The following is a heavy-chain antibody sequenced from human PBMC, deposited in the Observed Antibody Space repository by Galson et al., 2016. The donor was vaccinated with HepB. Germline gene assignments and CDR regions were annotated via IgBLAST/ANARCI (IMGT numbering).Heavy chain of an antibody. CDR3: ARSLLNYYDTSAPDY. Sequence: SLRLSCAASGFTFSTYWMHWVRQAPGKGLVWVSRINSDGSSTSYAESVKGRFTISRDNVKNTLYLQMNSLRAEDTAVYYCARSLLNYYDTSAPDYWGQGTLVTVSS. J-gene: IGHJ4*02. D-gene: IGHD3-22*01. V-gene: IGHV3-74*01. CDR1: GFTFSTYW. CDR2: INSDGSST.